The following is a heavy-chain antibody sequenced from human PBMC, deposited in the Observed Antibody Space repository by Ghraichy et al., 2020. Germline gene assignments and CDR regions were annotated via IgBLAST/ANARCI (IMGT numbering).Heavy chain of an antibody. V-gene: IGHV3-33*01. Sequence: LSLTCAASGFTFSSYGMHWVRQAPGKGLEWVAVIWYDGSNKYYADSVKGRFTISRDNSKNTLYLQMNSLRAEDTAVYYCARDRRAAAWYGMGYWGQGTLVTVSS. J-gene: IGHJ4*02. D-gene: IGHD6-13*01. CDR3: ARDRRAAAWYGMGY. CDR1: GFTFSSYG. CDR2: IWYDGSNK.